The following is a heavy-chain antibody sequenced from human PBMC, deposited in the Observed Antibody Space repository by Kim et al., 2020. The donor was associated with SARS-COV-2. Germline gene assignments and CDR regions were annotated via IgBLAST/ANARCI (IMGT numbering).Heavy chain of an antibody. Sequence: KGRFTISRDNAKNSLNLQMNSLRAEDPAVYYCARVGEFYNSRGYYSMDLDYWGQGTLVTVSS. J-gene: IGHJ4*02. CDR3: ARVGEFYNSRGYYSMDLDY. D-gene: IGHD3-22*01. V-gene: IGHV3-11*05.